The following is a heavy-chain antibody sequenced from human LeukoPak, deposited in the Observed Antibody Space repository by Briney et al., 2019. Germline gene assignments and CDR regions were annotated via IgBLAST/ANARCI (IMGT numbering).Heavy chain of an antibody. D-gene: IGHD2-15*01. CDR3: TRVSLVAASVFFGY. CDR2: IRSKAYGGTT. CDR1: GFTFGDYA. V-gene: IGHV3-49*04. J-gene: IGHJ4*02. Sequence: GGSLRLSCTASGFTFGDYAMSWVRQAPGKGLGWVSFIRSKAYGGTTEYAASVKGRFTISRDDSKSIAYLQMNSLKTEDTAVYYCTRVSLVAASVFFGYWGQGTLVTVSS.